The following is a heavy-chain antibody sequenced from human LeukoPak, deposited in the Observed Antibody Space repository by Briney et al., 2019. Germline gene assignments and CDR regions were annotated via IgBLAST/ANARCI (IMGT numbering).Heavy chain of an antibody. Sequence: SQTLSLTCTVSGGSIRSGDYYWSWIRQPPGKGPEWIGYIYYSGNTYYNPSLKSRVTISVDTSKKQFSLKLYSMTAADTAVYYCARATTTMAIGVPADAFDIWGQGTMVTVSS. D-gene: IGHD5-24*01. CDR1: GGSIRSGDYY. J-gene: IGHJ3*02. V-gene: IGHV4-30-4*08. CDR2: IYYSGNT. CDR3: ARATTTMAIGVPADAFDI.